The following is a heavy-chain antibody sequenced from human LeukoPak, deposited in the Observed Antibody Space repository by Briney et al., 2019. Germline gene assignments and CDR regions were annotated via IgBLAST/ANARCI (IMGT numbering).Heavy chain of an antibody. CDR1: GGSISSYY. D-gene: IGHD6-13*01. J-gene: IGHJ4*02. Sequence: SETLSLTCTVSGGSISSYYWSWIRQPPGKGLEWIGYIYYSGSTNYNPSLKSRVTISVDTSKSQFSLKLSSVTAADTAVYYCARFSGTAAAAWGYYFDYWGQGTLVTVSS. CDR3: ARFSGTAAAAWGYYFDY. V-gene: IGHV4-59*01. CDR2: IYYSGST.